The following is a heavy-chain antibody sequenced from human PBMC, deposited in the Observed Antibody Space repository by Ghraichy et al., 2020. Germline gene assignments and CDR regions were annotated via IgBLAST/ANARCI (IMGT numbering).Heavy chain of an antibody. D-gene: IGHD6-13*01. Sequence: GESLHTSCAASGFTFSSYAMNWVRQAPGKGLEWVSVISGRGDITYYADSVKGRFTVSRDNSKNTLHLQMNSLRAEDMAVYYCAKDPGAAGGPHYFDYWGQGTLVAVSS. V-gene: IGHV3-23*01. CDR1: GFTFSSYA. CDR3: AKDPGAAGGPHYFDY. J-gene: IGHJ4*02. CDR2: ISGRGDIT.